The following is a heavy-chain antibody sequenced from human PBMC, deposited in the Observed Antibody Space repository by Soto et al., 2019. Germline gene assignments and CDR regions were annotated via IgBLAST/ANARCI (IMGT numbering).Heavy chain of an antibody. CDR3: ARSYYDFWSGLLASFDP. CDR2: ISSSSSYI. J-gene: IGHJ5*02. Sequence: EVQLVESGGGLVKPGGSLRLSCAASGFTFSSYSMNWVRQAPGKGLEWVSSISSSSSYIYYADSVKGRFTISGDNAKNSLYLQMNSLRAEDTAVYYCARSYYDFWSGLLASFDPWGQGTLVTVSS. V-gene: IGHV3-21*01. CDR1: GFTFSSYS. D-gene: IGHD3-3*01.